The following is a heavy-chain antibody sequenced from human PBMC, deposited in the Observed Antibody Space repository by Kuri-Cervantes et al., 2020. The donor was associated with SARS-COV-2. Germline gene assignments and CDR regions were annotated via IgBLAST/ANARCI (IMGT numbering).Heavy chain of an antibody. CDR3: ARDWRSGYSGGRCMDV. D-gene: IGHD3-3*01. CDR2: ISYDGSNK. V-gene: IGHV3-30-3*01. Sequence: GESLKISCAASGFTFSSYAMHWVRQAPGKGLEWVAVISYDGSNKYYADSVKGRFTISRDNSKNTLYLQMNSLRAEDTAVYYCARDWRSGYSGGRCMDVWGQGTTVTVSS. CDR1: GFTFSSYA. J-gene: IGHJ6*02.